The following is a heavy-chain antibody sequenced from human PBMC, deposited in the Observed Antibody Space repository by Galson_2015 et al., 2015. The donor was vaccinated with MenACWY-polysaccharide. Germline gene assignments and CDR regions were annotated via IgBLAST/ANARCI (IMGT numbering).Heavy chain of an antibody. CDR3: VRGASRFGEPSFDY. J-gene: IGHJ4*02. V-gene: IGHV1-2*02. Sequence: SVKVSCKASGYTFIDNHVFWVRQAPGQGLEWMGWANPRSGATNYAHKVQGRVTMTWDTSISTAYMDMSGLISDDTAVYYCVRGASRFGEPSFDYWGQGTLVTVSS. CDR2: ANPRSGAT. CDR1: GYTFIDNH. D-gene: IGHD3-10*01.